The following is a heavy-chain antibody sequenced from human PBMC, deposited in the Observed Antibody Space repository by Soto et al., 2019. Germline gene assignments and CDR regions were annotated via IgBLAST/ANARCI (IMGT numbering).Heavy chain of an antibody. D-gene: IGHD1-1*01. CDR2: MSPNSGHT. J-gene: IGHJ4*02. V-gene: IGHV1-8*01. CDR1: GYTFTNYD. Sequence: GASVKVSCKASGYTFTNYDIIWVRLATGPGLEWMGWMSPNSGHTGYAQKFQGRVTMIRDTSINTAYLELSSLRSDDTAVDYCARRQRARSADDWGQGTLVTVSS. CDR3: ARRQRARSADD.